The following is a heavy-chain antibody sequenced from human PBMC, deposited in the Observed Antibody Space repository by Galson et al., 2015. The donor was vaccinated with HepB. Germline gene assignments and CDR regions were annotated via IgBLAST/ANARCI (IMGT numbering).Heavy chain of an antibody. CDR2: ISSSSSYT. CDR3: AKDQRLEDGIDY. CDR1: GFTFSDYY. Sequence: SLRLSCAASGFTFSDYYMSWIRQAPGKGLEWVSYISSSSSYTNYADSVKGRFTISRDNAKNSLYLQMNSLRAEDTAVYYCAKDQRLEDGIDYWGQGTLVTVSS. J-gene: IGHJ4*02. V-gene: IGHV3-11*06. D-gene: IGHD1-1*01.